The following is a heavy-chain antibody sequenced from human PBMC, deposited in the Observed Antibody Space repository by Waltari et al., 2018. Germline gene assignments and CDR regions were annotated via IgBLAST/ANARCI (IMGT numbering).Heavy chain of an antibody. D-gene: IGHD3-9*01. Sequence: EVRLVEAGGGLVRPGGSLRLSCSTHGVIFSLRPMAWVRQAPGKGLEWVSSISSRSHYIYYAEAVRGRFTISRDNARNSVYLQMDSLRVGDTALYYCVSDLRESRYMNFYDQWGLGTLVTVSS. CDR3: VSDLRESRYMNFYDQ. V-gene: IGHV3-21*02. J-gene: IGHJ4*02. CDR2: ISSRSHYI. CDR1: GVIFSLRP.